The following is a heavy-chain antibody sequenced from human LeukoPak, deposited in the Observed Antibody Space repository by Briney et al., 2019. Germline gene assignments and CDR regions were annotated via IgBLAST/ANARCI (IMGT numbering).Heavy chain of an antibody. CDR3: ARDGLRLGELSQF. CDR1: GFDFSTYT. D-gene: IGHD3-16*02. Sequence: GGSLRLSCAASGFDFSTYTMSWVRQAPGKGLEWVSVIYSGGSTYYADSVKGRFTISRDNSKNTLYLQMNSLRAEDTVVYYCARDGLRLGELSQFGGQGTLVTVSS. V-gene: IGHV3-53*01. J-gene: IGHJ4*02. CDR2: IYSGGST.